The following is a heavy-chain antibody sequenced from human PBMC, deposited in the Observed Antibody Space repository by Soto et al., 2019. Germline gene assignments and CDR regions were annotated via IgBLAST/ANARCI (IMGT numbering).Heavy chain of an antibody. CDR3: ARGIAPDY. D-gene: IGHD6-13*01. J-gene: IGHJ4*02. V-gene: IGHV4-59*02. CDR1: GFTVSSNY. CDR2: IYYSGST. Sequence: GSLRLSCAASGFTVSSNYMSWIRQPPGKGLEWIGYIYYSGSTNYNPSLKSRVTISVDTSKNQFSLKLSSVTAADTAVYYCARGIAPDYWGQGTLVTVSS.